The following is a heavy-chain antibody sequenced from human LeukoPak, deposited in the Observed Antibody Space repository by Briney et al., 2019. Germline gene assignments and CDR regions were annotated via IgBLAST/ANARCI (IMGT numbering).Heavy chain of an antibody. CDR3: ARVIYDSSGYYQNWFDP. V-gene: IGHV1-2*02. Sequence: ASVKVSCKASGYTFTGYYMHWVRQAPGQGLEWMGWINPNSGGTNYAQKFQGRVTMTRDTSISTAYMELSSLRSEDTAVYYCARVIYDSSGYYQNWFDPWGQGTLVTVSS. J-gene: IGHJ5*02. CDR1: GYTFTGYY. CDR2: INPNSGGT. D-gene: IGHD3-22*01.